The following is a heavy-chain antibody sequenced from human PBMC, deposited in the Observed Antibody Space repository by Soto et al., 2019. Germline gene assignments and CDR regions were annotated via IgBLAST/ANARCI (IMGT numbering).Heavy chain of an antibody. J-gene: IGHJ6*02. CDR2: IYYSGST. CDR3: ASEVGATRFYYYYGMDV. V-gene: IGHV4-39*01. Sequence: SETLSLTCTVSGGSISSSSYYWGWIRQPPGKGLEWIGSIYYSGSTYYNPSLKSRVTISVDTSKNQFSLKLSSVTAADTAVYYCASEVGATRFYYYYGMDVWGQGTTVTVSS. CDR1: GGSISSSSYY. D-gene: IGHD1-26*01.